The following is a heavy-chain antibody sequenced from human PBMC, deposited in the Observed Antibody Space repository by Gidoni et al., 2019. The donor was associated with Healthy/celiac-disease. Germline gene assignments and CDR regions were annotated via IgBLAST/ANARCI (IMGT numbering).Heavy chain of an antibody. V-gene: IGHV3-23*04. CDR2: ISGSGGST. CDR3: ANVSASSSWYDLFDY. CDR1: GFTFSSYA. D-gene: IGHD6-13*01. Sequence: EVQLVESGGGLVQPGGSLRLPCAASGFTFSSYAMSWVRHAPGKGLEWVSAISGSGGSTYYADSVKGRFTISRDNSKNTLYLQMNSLRAEDTAVYYCANVSASSSWYDLFDYWGQGTLVTVSS. J-gene: IGHJ4*02.